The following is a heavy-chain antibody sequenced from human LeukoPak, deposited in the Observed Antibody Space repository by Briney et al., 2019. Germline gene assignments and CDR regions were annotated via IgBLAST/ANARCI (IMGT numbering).Heavy chain of an antibody. J-gene: IGHJ5*02. Sequence: GGSLRLSCAASGFTFSSYAMHWVRQAPGKGLEWVAVISYDGSNKYYADSVKGRFTISRDNSKNTLYLQMNSLRAEDTAVYYCAKDPWASSGWYNWFDPWGQGTLVTVSS. D-gene: IGHD6-19*01. CDR3: AKDPWASSGWYNWFDP. V-gene: IGHV3-30*04. CDR1: GFTFSSYA. CDR2: ISYDGSNK.